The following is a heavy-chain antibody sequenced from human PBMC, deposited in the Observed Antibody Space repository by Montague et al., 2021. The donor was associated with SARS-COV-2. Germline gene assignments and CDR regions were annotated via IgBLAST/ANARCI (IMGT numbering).Heavy chain of an antibody. CDR3: ATESVVPASLYYYGMDV. Sequence: TLSLTCTVSGGSISSGGYYWSWIRQHPGKGLEWIGYIYYSGSTYYTPSLKSRVTISVDTSKNQFSLKLSSVTAADTAVYYCATESVVPASLYYYGMDVWGQGTTVTVSS. CDR1: GGSISSGGYY. J-gene: IGHJ6*02. D-gene: IGHD2-2*01. V-gene: IGHV4-31*03. CDR2: IYYSGST.